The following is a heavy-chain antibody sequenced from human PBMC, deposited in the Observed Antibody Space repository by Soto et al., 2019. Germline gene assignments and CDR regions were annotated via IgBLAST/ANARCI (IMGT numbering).Heavy chain of an antibody. Sequence: EVHLLESGGGLVQPGGSLRLACAASGFPFSDYGVSWVRQTPGKGLQWVSLITAGNGDTYYADSVKGRFTIPRDNSKNTLYLQMNNLRVEDSAIYYCVKALYIWGVTGDYWGQGALVTVAS. D-gene: IGHD3-16*01. J-gene: IGHJ4*02. CDR2: ITAGNGDT. CDR1: GFPFSDYG. CDR3: VKALYIWGVTGDY. V-gene: IGHV3-23*01.